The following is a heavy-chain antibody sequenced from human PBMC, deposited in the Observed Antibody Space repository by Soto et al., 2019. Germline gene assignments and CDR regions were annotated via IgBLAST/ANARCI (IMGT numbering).Heavy chain of an antibody. V-gene: IGHV3-23*01. CDR1: GFTFSTYA. D-gene: IGHD3-22*01. CDR3: ARRNYDSSGFGY. CDR2: ISGSGGST. Sequence: LRLSFAASGFTFSTYAMSWVRQSPGKGLEWVSAISGSGGSTYYADSVKGRFTISRDNSKNTLYLQMNSLRAEDTAVYYCARRNYDSSGFGYWGQGTLVTVSS. J-gene: IGHJ4*02.